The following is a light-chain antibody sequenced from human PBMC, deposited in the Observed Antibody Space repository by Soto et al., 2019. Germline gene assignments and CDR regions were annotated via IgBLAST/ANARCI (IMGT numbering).Light chain of an antibody. CDR1: SSDVGGYNY. Sequence: QSVLTQPASVSGSHGQSITISCTETSSDVGGYNYVSWYQQHPGKAPKLMIYDVSNRPSGVSNRFSGSKSGNTASLTISGLQAEDEADYYCSSYTSSSTLFGTGTKVTVL. CDR3: SSYTSSSTL. J-gene: IGLJ1*01. CDR2: DVS. V-gene: IGLV2-14*01.